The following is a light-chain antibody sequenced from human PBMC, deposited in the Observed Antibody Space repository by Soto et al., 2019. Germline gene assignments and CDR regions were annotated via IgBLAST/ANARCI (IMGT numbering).Light chain of an antibody. J-gene: IGKJ1*01. CDR2: GTS. CDR1: QSVSSDY. Sequence: EIVLTQSPGTLSLSPGERATLSCRASQSVSSDYLAWYQQKPGQAPRLLIYGTSSRTTGIPDRFSGSGSRTDFTLTISRLEPEDFAEYYCQQYGSSLRTFGQGTKVEIK. CDR3: QQYGSSLRT. V-gene: IGKV3-20*01.